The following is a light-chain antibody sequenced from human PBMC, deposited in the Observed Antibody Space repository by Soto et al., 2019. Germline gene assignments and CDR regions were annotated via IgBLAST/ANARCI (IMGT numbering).Light chain of an antibody. Sequence: EIVLTQSPGTLSLSPGERATLSCRASQSFSSSDLAWYQQKAGQAPRLLIYGASSRATGIPDRFNGSGSGTDFTLTISRLEPEDFAVYYCQQYGSSRAFGQGTKVEIK. CDR1: QSFSSSD. CDR3: QQYGSSRA. CDR2: GAS. V-gene: IGKV3-20*01. J-gene: IGKJ1*01.